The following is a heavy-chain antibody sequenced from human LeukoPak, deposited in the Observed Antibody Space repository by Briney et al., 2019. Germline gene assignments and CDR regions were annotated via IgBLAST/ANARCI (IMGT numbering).Heavy chain of an antibody. V-gene: IGHV3-30*02. Sequence: GSLRLSCAASGFTFSSYGMHWVRQAPGKGLEWVAFIRYDGSNKYYADSVKGRFTISRDNSKNTLYLQMNSLRAEDTAVYYCAWTHNWNYHDAFDIWGQGTMVTVSS. CDR3: AWTHNWNYHDAFDI. J-gene: IGHJ3*02. D-gene: IGHD1-7*01. CDR2: IRYDGSNK. CDR1: GFTFSSYG.